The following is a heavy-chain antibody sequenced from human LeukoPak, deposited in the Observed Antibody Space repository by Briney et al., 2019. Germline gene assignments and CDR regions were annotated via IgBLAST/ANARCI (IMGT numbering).Heavy chain of an antibody. J-gene: IGHJ1*01. CDR1: GGSISTYY. D-gene: IGHD6-6*01. V-gene: IGHV4-59*01. Sequence: SETLSLTCTVSGGSISTYYWNWIRQPPGKGLEWIGYIYHSGNTNYNPSLQSRVTITVDTSKNQFSLNLRSVTAADTAVYYCARGGAPRLHFQNWGQGTLVTVSS. CDR2: IYHSGNT. CDR3: ARGGAPRLHFQN.